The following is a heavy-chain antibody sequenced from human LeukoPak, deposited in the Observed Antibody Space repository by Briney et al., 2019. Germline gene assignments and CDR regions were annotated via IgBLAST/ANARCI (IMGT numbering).Heavy chain of an antibody. D-gene: IGHD6-19*01. V-gene: IGHV3-23*01. CDR1: GFTFSSYA. CDR3: VCGQPNQWLRGV. J-gene: IGHJ6*04. CDR2: ISGSGGST. Sequence: GGSLRLSCAASGFTFSSYAMSWVRQAPGKGLEWVSAISGSGGSTYYADSVKGRFTTSRDNSKNTLYLQMNSLRVEDTAVYYCVCGQPNQWLRGVWGKGTTVTVSS.